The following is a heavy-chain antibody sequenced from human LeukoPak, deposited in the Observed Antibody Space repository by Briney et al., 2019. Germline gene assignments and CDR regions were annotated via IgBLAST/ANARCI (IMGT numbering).Heavy chain of an antibody. J-gene: IGHJ4*02. CDR3: TSHFGVVSPFDY. D-gene: IGHD3-3*01. CDR2: IKSKTDGGTT. Sequence: GGSLRLSCAASGFTFSNAWMSWVRQAPGKGLEWVGRIKSKTDGGTTDYAAPVKGRFTISRDDSKNTLYLQMNSLKTEDTAVYYCTSHFGVVSPFDYWGQGTLVTVSS. CDR1: GFTFSNAW. V-gene: IGHV3-15*01.